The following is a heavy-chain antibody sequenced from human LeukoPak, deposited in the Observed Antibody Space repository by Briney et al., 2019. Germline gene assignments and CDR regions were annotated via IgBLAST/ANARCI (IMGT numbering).Heavy chain of an antibody. CDR3: ARAFDAAAGSYYFDY. V-gene: IGHV4-59*01. J-gene: IGHJ4*02. CDR1: GGSISTYY. CDR2: IYYSGST. Sequence: SETLSLTCTVSGGSISTYYWSWIRQSPGKGLEWIGNIYYSGSTNYNPSLKSRVTISVDTSKNQFSLKLSSVTAADTAVYYCARAFDAAAGSYYFDYWGQGTLVTVSS. D-gene: IGHD6-13*01.